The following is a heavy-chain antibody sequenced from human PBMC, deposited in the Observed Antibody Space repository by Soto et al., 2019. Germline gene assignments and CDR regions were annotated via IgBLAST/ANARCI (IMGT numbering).Heavy chain of an antibody. Sequence: QVQLQESGPGLVKTSQTLSLTCTVSGYSISSGNYYWNWIRQHPGKGLEWIGYIDNSWTIRYNPSLPLKSRVSISGGTSKNPFSLNLISVTATDTAVYYCARDRGFGMAVWGQGTTVTVSS. J-gene: IGHJ6*02. CDR1: GYSISSGNYY. CDR2: IDNSWTI. V-gene: IGHV4-31*03. CDR3: ARDRGFGMAV.